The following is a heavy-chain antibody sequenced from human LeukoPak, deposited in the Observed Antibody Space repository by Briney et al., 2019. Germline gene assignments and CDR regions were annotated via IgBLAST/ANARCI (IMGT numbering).Heavy chain of an antibody. CDR1: GYSISDAYF. J-gene: IGHJ5*02. CDR2: MYHNGTT. D-gene: IGHD5-18*01. V-gene: IGHV4-38-2*01. CDR3: ARRDPGETPMGNLFDP. Sequence: PSETLSLTCAVSGYSISDAYFWGWIRQPPGKGLEWIGSMYHNGTTYYNPSLRSRVTISFDTSKNQFYLKLSSVTAADTAVYYCARRDPGETPMGNLFDPWGQGTLVTVSS.